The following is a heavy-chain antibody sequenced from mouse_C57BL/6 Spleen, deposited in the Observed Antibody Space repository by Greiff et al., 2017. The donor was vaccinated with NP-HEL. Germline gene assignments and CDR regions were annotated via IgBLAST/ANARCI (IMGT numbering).Heavy chain of an antibody. V-gene: IGHV1-69*01. D-gene: IGHD2-13*01. CDR2: IDPSDSYT. J-gene: IGHJ1*03. CDR3: ARDCDKDWYFDF. Sequence: QVQLQQPGAELVMPGASVKLSCKASGYTFTSYWMHWVKQRPGQGLEWIGEIDPSDSYTNYNQKFKGKSTLTVDKSSSTAYMQLSSLTSEDSAVFYCARDCDKDWYFDFWGTGTTVTVSS. CDR1: GYTFTSYW.